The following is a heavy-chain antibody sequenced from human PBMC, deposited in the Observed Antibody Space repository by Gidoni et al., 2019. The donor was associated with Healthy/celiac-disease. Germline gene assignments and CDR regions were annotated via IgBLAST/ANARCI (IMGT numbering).Heavy chain of an antibody. J-gene: IGHJ4*02. CDR1: GFGFSSYS. Sequence: EVQLVESGGGLVKPGGSLRLSCAASGFGFSSYSMNWVRQAPGKGLEWVSSISSSSSYIYYADSVKGRFTIARDNAKNSLYLQMNSLRAEDTAVYYCARAPAMVRGPPIDYWGQGTLVTVSS. V-gene: IGHV3-21*01. CDR3: ARAPAMVRGPPIDY. D-gene: IGHD3-10*01. CDR2: ISSSSSYI.